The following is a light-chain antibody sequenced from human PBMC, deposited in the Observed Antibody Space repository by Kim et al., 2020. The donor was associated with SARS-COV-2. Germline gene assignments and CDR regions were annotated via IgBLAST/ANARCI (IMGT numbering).Light chain of an antibody. CDR3: QQYSSHWT. CDR2: KAS. CDR1: QSISIW. Sequence: CASVGDRVTITCRDSQSISIWLAWYQQIPGKAPKLLIYKASSLESEVPSRFSGSGSGTEFTLTISSLQPDDFATYYCQQYSSHWTFGQGTKVDIK. J-gene: IGKJ1*01. V-gene: IGKV1-5*03.